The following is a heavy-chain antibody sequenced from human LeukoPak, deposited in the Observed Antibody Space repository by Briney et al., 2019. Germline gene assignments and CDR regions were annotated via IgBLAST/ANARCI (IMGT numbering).Heavy chain of an antibody. Sequence: SETLSLTCAVYGGSFSGYYWSWIRQPPGKGLEWIGEINHSGSTNYNPSLRSRVTISVDTSKNQFSLKLSSVTAADTAVYYCARTPQMRCSGGSCYYYYYMDVWGKGTTVTISS. D-gene: IGHD2-15*01. V-gene: IGHV4-34*01. CDR3: ARTPQMRCSGGSCYYYYYMDV. J-gene: IGHJ6*03. CDR1: GGSFSGYY. CDR2: INHSGST.